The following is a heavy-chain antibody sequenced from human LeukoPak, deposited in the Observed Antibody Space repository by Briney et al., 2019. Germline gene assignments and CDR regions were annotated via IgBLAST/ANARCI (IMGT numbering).Heavy chain of an antibody. CDR1: GGSISSSSYS. CDR3: ARQRALNCSSTSCSVYYYYYYGMDV. J-gene: IGHJ6*02. D-gene: IGHD2-2*01. CDR2: IYYSGST. V-gene: IGHV4-39*01. Sequence: SETLSLTCTVSGGSISSSSYSWGWIRQPPGKGLEWIGSIYYSGSTYYNPSLKSRVTISVDTSKNQFSLKLSSVTAADTAVYYCARQRALNCSSTSCSVYYYYYYGMDVWGQGTTVTVSS.